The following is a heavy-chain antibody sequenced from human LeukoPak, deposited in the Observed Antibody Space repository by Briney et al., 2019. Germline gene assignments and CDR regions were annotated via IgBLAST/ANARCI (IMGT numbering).Heavy chain of an antibody. Sequence: SETLSLTCTVSGGPVSSGSYYWSWIRQPPGKGLEWIGYIYYSGSTNYNPSLKSRVTISVDTSKNQFSLKLSSVTAADTAVYYCARDFRAGMDVWGKGTTVTVSS. CDR2: IYYSGST. CDR1: GGPVSSGSYY. J-gene: IGHJ6*04. V-gene: IGHV4-61*01. CDR3: ARDFRAGMDV.